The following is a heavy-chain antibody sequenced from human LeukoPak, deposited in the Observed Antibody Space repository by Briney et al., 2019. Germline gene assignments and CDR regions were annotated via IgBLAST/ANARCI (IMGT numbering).Heavy chain of an antibody. J-gene: IGHJ4*02. CDR2: ISAYNGNT. V-gene: IGHV1-18*01. D-gene: IGHD3-22*01. CDR1: GYTFTSYG. CDR3: ARDRGTYYYDGSGSLTADY. Sequence: ASVKVSCKASGYTFTSYGISWVRQAPGQGLEWMGWISAYNGNTNYAQKLQGRVTMTTDTSTSTAYMELRSLRSDDTAVYYCARDRGTYYYDGSGSLTADYWGQGTLVTVSS.